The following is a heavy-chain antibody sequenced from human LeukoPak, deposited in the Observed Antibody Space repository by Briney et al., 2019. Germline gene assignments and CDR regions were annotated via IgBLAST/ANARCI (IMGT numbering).Heavy chain of an antibody. V-gene: IGHV3-7*01. D-gene: IGHD1-26*01. Sequence: GGSLRLSCAASGFTFSSYWMSWVRQAPGKGLEWVANIKQDGSEKYYVDSVKGRFTISRDNAKNSLYLQMNSLRAEDTAVYYCARVHSGSYWPRDSDYWGQGTLVTVSS. CDR2: IKQDGSEK. CDR1: GFTFSSYW. J-gene: IGHJ4*02. CDR3: ARVHSGSYWPRDSDY.